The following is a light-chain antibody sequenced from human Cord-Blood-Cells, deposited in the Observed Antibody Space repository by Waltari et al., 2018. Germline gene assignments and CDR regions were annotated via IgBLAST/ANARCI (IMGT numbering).Light chain of an antibody. V-gene: IGKV1-39*01. J-gene: IGKJ4*01. CDR3: QQSYSTPPT. Sequence: DIQMTQSPYSLSASVGDRVTITCRASQSISSYLNWYQQKPGKAPKLLIYAASSLQSGVPSRFSGSGSGTDFTLTFSSLQPEDFATYYCQQSYSTPPTFGGGTKVEIK. CDR2: AAS. CDR1: QSISSY.